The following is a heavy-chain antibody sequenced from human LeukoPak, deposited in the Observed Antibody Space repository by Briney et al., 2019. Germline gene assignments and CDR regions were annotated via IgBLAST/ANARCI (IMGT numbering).Heavy chain of an antibody. CDR2: IWTGGTT. D-gene: IGHD3-16*01. CDR1: VFTVRSSNY. V-gene: IGHV3-66*01. CDR3: AREISRFGI. J-gene: IGHJ4*02. Sequence: PGGSLRLSCAPSVFTVRSSNYMIWARQAPGKGLEWVSGIWTGGTTYYTDSVKGRFTISRDNPSNTLYLQMHRLRAEDTAVYDCAREISRFGIWGQGTLVTVSS.